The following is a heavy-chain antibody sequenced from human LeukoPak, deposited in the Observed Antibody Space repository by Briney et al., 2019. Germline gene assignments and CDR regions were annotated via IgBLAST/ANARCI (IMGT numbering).Heavy chain of an antibody. D-gene: IGHD6-13*01. V-gene: IGHV3-33*01. Sequence: GGSLRLSCAASGFTFSSYGMHWVRQAPGKGLEWAAVIWYDGSNKYYADSVKGRFTISRDNSKNTLYLQMNSLRAEDTAVYYCAGDRVPGAAAGYFDYWGQGTLVTVSS. CDR3: AGDRVPGAAAGYFDY. CDR1: GFTFSSYG. J-gene: IGHJ4*02. CDR2: IWYDGSNK.